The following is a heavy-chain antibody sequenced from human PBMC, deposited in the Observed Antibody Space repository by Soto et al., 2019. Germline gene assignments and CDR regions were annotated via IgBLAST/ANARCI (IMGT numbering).Heavy chain of an antibody. D-gene: IGHD2-15*01. CDR1: GGSISSYY. V-gene: IGHV4-59*01. CDR3: ARQCRGVTCHWLVP. J-gene: IGHJ5*02. CDR2: IYYSGST. Sequence: SETLSLTCTVSGGSISSYYWSWIRQPPGKGLEWIGYIYYSGSTNYNPSLKSRVTISVDTSKNQFSLKLSSVTAADTAVYYCARQCRGVTCHWLVPWGQGTLVTVS.